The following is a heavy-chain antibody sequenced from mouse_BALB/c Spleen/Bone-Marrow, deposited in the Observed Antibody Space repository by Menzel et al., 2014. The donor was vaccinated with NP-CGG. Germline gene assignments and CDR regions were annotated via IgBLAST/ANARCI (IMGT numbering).Heavy chain of an antibody. J-gene: IGHJ2*01. CDR1: GFTFSSYG. Sequence: EVKLMESGGGLVQPGGSLKLSCAASGFTFSSYGISWVRQTPDKRLELVATINSNGGSTYYPDSVKGRFTISRDNAKNTLYLQMSSLKSEDTAMYYCARSQAYYGNYFDYWGQGTTLTVSS. D-gene: IGHD2-10*01. CDR3: ARSQAYYGNYFDY. V-gene: IGHV5-6-3*01. CDR2: INSNGGST.